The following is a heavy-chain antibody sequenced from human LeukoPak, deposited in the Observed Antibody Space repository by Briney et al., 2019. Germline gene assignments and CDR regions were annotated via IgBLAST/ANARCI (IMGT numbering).Heavy chain of an antibody. CDR2: ISYDGSNK. CDR1: GFTFSSYA. CDR3: ARDGYDSSGYRGAFDY. D-gene: IGHD3-22*01. J-gene: IGHJ4*02. V-gene: IGHV3-30*04. Sequence: GGSLRLSCAASGFTFSSYAMHWVRQAPGKGLEWVAVISYDGSNKYYADSVKGRFTISRDNSKNTLYLQMNSLRAEDTAVYYCARDGYDSSGYRGAFDYWGQGTLVTVSS.